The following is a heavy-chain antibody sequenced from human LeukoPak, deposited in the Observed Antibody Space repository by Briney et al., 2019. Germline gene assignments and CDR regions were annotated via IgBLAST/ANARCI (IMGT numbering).Heavy chain of an antibody. CDR2: MNPNSGNT. CDR3: ARGTARIQLWPPSDYWYYGMDV. CDR1: GYTFTSYD. J-gene: IGHJ6*02. V-gene: IGHV1-8*01. D-gene: IGHD5-18*01. Sequence: GASVKVSCKASGYTFTSYDIHWVRQATGQGLEWMGWMNPNSGNTGYAQKFQGRVTMTRNTSISTAYMELSSLRSEDTAVYYCARGTARIQLWPPSDYWYYGMDVWGQGTTVTVSS.